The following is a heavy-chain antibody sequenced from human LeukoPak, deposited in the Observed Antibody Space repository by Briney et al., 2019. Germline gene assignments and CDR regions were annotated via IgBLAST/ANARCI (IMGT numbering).Heavy chain of an antibody. J-gene: IGHJ5*02. D-gene: IGHD3-10*02. V-gene: IGHV7-4-1*02. CDR2: INTNTGNP. Sequence: ASVKVSCKASGYTFTSYAMNWVRQSPGQGLEWMGWINTNTGNPTYAQGFTGRFVFSLDTSVSTAYLQISSLKVEDTAVYYCARVCPINCFDPWGQGTLVTVSS. CDR3: ARVCPINCFDP. CDR1: GYTFTSYA.